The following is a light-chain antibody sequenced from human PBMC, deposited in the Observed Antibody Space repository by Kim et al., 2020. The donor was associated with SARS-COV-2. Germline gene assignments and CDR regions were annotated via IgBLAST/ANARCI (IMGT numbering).Light chain of an antibody. CDR2: GNN. Sequence: RVTISCTGRSSNIGAGYDVHWYQQLPGTAPKLLMYGNNNRPSGVPDRFSGSKSDTSASLGITGLQAEDEADYYCQSYDTSLSGSVFGGGTKLTVL. CDR3: QSYDTSLSGSV. J-gene: IGLJ2*01. CDR1: SSNIGAGYD. V-gene: IGLV1-40*01.